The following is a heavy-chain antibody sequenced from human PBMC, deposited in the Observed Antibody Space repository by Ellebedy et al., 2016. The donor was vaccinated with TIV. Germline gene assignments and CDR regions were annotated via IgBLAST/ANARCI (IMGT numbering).Heavy chain of an antibody. Sequence: PGGSLRLSCSASGFTVSNHYMRWVLQAPGKGLEWVSVIYSGGNTFYAESVKGRFTISRDSYQTTLYLQMDSLRAEDTAVYYCASSPSEGYWGQGTLVTVSS. J-gene: IGHJ4*02. CDR3: ASSPSEGY. CDR2: IYSGGNT. V-gene: IGHV3-53*01. CDR1: GFTVSNHY. D-gene: IGHD1-14*01.